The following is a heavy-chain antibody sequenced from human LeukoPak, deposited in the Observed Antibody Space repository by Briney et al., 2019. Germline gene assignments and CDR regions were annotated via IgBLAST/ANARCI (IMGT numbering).Heavy chain of an antibody. CDR3: AKLGSSYSYGSEYFQH. D-gene: IGHD5-18*01. CDR2: ISGSGGST. V-gene: IGHV3-23*01. CDR1: GFTFSSYA. J-gene: IGHJ1*01. Sequence: GGSLRLSRAASGFTFSSYAMSWVRQAPGKGLEWVSAISGSGGSTYYADSVKGRFTISRDNSKNTLYLQMNSLRAEDTAVYYCAKLGSSYSYGSEYFQHWGQGTLVTVSS.